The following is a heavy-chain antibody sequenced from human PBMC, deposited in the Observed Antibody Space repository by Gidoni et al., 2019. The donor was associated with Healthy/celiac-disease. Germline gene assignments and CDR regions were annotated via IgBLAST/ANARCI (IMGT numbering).Heavy chain of an antibody. J-gene: IGHJ4*02. CDR1: GYTCTSYV. CDR2: ISAYNCNT. Sequence: VQLVQYGAEVKKPGASVKVSCKASGYTCTSYVISWVRQAPGQGLEWMGWISAYNCNTNYAQKLQGRFTMTTDTSTSTAYMELRSLRSDDTAVYYCARDPCYYGSGKPSCDYWGQGTLVTVSS. CDR3: ARDPCYYGSGKPSCDY. D-gene: IGHD3-10*01. V-gene: IGHV1-18*01.